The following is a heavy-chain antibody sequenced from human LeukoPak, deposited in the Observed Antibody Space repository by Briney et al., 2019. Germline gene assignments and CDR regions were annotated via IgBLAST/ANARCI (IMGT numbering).Heavy chain of an antibody. V-gene: IGHV3-74*01. J-gene: IGHJ4*02. CDR3: ATKQWLAPPPDS. Sequence: GGSLRLSCAASGFTFSKYWMLWVRQAPGKGLEGVSRINTDGTVTAYADSVKGRFTVSRDNADNTMFLQMNSVRDEDTAVYYCATKQWLAPPPDSWGQGTPVTVSS. CDR1: GFTFSKYW. CDR2: INTDGTVT. D-gene: IGHD6-19*01.